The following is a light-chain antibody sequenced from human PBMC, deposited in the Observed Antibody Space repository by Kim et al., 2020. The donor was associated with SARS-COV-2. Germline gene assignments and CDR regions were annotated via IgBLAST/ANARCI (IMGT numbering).Light chain of an antibody. J-gene: IGKJ1*01. CDR3: LQYNNYPKT. CDR1: QSIGDW. V-gene: IGKV1-5*03. Sequence: ASVGDRATITCRASQSIGDWLAWYHQTPGSAPKLLIYQSSILPTGVPSRFNGSGSGTDFTLTISGLQSDDFGSYYCLQYNNYPKTFGPGTKVDIK. CDR2: QSS.